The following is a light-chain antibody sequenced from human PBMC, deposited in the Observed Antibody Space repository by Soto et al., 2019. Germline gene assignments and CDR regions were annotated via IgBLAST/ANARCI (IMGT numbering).Light chain of an antibody. Sequence: EIVLTQSPGTLSLSPGERATLSCRASQSVSNYLAWYQQKPGQAPRLLIYGASTRATGIPARFSGSGSGTEFTLSISSLQSEDFGIYYCQQYNNWPQTFGQGTKVDIK. CDR1: QSVSNY. CDR2: GAS. V-gene: IGKV3-15*01. CDR3: QQYNNWPQT. J-gene: IGKJ1*01.